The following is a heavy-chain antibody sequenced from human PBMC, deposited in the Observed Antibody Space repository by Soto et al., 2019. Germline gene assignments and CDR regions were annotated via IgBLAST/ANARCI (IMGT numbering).Heavy chain of an antibody. D-gene: IGHD3-22*01. CDR1: GGTFSSYA. J-gene: IGHJ3*02. V-gene: IGHV1-69*13. Sequence: SVKVSCKASGGTFSSYAISWVRQAPGQGLEWMGGIIPIFGTANYAQKFQGRVTITADESTSTAYMELSSLRSEDTAVYYCAXYRIWSSGYYPKDAFDIWGQGTMVTVSS. CDR2: IIPIFGTA. CDR3: AXYRIWSSGYYPKDAFDI.